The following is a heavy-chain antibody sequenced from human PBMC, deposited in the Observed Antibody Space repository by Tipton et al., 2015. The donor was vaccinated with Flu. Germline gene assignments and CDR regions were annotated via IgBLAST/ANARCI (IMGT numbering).Heavy chain of an antibody. CDR3: AKPGGPAAVNPFSYFDF. CDR1: GYPLTSYG. CDR2: ISGYDD. D-gene: IGHD2-2*01. Sequence: QLVQSGPEVKKPGASMKVSCKASGYPLTSYGVSWVRQAPGQGLEWMGWISGYDDDTDTSTSTAYMELRSLRSDDTAVYYCAKPGGPAAVNPFSYFDFWGQGMLVTVSS. V-gene: IGHV1-18*04. J-gene: IGHJ4*02.